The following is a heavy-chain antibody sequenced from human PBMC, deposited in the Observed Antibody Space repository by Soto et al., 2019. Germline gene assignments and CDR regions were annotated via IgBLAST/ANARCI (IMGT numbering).Heavy chain of an antibody. J-gene: IGHJ4*02. Sequence: SETLSLTCAVYGGSFSGYYWSWIRQPPGKGLEWIGEINHSGSTNYNPSLKSRVTISVDTSKNRFSLKLSSVTAADTAVYYCARFCDFWSGYYTGWRGEADYWGQGTLVTVSS. V-gene: IGHV4-34*01. D-gene: IGHD3-3*01. CDR2: INHSGST. CDR3: ARFCDFWSGYYTGWRGEADY. CDR1: GGSFSGYY.